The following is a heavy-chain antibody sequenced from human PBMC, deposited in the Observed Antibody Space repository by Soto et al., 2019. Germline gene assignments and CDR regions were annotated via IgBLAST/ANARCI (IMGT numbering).Heavy chain of an antibody. CDR2: ISGTGDKT. Sequence: EGQLLESGGGLAQPGGSLRLSCAACGFVFSSYSMTWIRQAPGKGLEWVSAISGTGDKTYYADSVKGRFIISRDNSKNTLYLEMNRLRVEDTAVYYCGKGGSYGSRMDKWGQGTLVTVSS. CDR3: GKGGSYGSRMDK. J-gene: IGHJ4*02. CDR1: GFVFSSYS. V-gene: IGHV3-23*01. D-gene: IGHD3-16*01.